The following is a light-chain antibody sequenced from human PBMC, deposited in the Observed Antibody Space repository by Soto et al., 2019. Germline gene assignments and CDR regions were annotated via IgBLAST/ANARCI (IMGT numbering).Light chain of an antibody. CDR2: DVS. Sequence: QSVLTQPASVSGSPGQSITISCTGTSSDVGGYNYVSWYQQHPGKAPKLMIYDVSNRPSGVSNRFSGSKSGNTASLTISGLQAEDEADYYCSSYKSSSPPYVVFGGGTKVTV. CDR1: SSDVGGYNY. CDR3: SSYKSSSPPYVV. V-gene: IGLV2-14*01. J-gene: IGLJ2*01.